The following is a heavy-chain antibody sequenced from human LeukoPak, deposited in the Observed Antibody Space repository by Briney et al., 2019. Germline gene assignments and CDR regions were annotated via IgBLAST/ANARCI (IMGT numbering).Heavy chain of an antibody. D-gene: IGHD4-17*01. CDR3: AKSHPYGDYEIGDAFDI. CDR1: GGSISSGGYS. Sequence: SQTLSLTCAVSGGSISSGGYSWSWIRQPPGKGLEWIGYIYHSGSTYYNPSLKSRVTISVDRSKNQFSLKLSSVTAADTAVYYCAKSHPYGDYEIGDAFDIWGQGTMVTVSS. CDR2: IYHSGST. J-gene: IGHJ3*02. V-gene: IGHV4-30-2*01.